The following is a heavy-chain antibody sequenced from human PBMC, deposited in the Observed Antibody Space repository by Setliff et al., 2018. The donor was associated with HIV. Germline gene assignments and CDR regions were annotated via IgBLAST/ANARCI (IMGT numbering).Heavy chain of an antibody. J-gene: IGHJ3*02. CDR1: GYKFTGHH. CDR2: INPNSGGT. D-gene: IGHD5-12*01. Sequence: ASVKVSCKASGYKFTGHHIQWMRQAPGQGLEWMGWINPNSGGTNYAQKFQGRVTMTRDTSISTAYMELRSLRSDDTAVYYCARDPGRDGYNLGAFDIWGQGTMVTVSS. CDR3: ARDPGRDGYNLGAFDI. V-gene: IGHV1-2*02.